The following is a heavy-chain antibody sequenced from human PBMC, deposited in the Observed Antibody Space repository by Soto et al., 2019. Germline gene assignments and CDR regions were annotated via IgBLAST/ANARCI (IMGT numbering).Heavy chain of an antibody. CDR2: INPNSGGT. J-gene: IGHJ4*02. CDR3: AREYIAAAGLDY. CDR1: GYTFTGYY. D-gene: IGHD6-13*01. V-gene: IGHV1-2*02. Sequence: ASVKVSCKASGYTFTGYYMHWVRQAPGQGLEWMEWINPNSGGTNYAQKFQGRVTMTRDTSISTAYMELSRLRSDDTAVYYCAREYIAAAGLDYWGQGTLVTVHS.